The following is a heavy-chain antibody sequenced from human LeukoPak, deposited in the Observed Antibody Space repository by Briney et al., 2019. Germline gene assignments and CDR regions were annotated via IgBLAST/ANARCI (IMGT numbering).Heavy chain of an antibody. J-gene: IGHJ4*02. CDR1: GFAFGIYG. D-gene: IGHD1-14*01. CDR2: IWSDGTKE. Sequence: GRSLTLSCAASGFAFGIYGMRWVRQAPGKGLEWVAFIWSDGTKEFYADSVKGRFTISRDNSNNTVYLHMNSLKAEDTALYYCVRDRNNNYFDYWGQGTLLTVSS. V-gene: IGHV3-33*01. CDR3: VRDRNNNYFDY.